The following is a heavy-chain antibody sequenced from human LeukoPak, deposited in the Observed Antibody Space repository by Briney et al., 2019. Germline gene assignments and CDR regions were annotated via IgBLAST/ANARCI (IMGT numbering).Heavy chain of an antibody. J-gene: IGHJ4*02. D-gene: IGHD6-13*01. Sequence: SGGSLRLSCAASGFTFSSYEMNWVRQAPGKGLEWVSYISSSGSTIYYADSVKGRFTISRDNAKNSLYLQMNSLRAEDTAVYYCARVAAAGTGFDYWGQGTLVTVSS. CDR1: GFTFSSYE. CDR2: ISSSGSTI. CDR3: ARVAAAGTGFDY. V-gene: IGHV3-48*03.